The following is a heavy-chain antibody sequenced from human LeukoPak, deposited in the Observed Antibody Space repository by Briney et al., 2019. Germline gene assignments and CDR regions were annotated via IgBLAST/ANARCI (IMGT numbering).Heavy chain of an antibody. D-gene: IGHD3-22*01. Sequence: GGSLRLSCAASGFTFSSYWMNWARQAPGKGLEWVASINHNGNVNYYVDSVKGRFTISRDNSKNAFLQMNSLRAEDTAVYYCARDYDTSGSYFDFFDYWGQGTLVTVSS. CDR3: ARDYDTSGSYFDFFDY. CDR2: INHNGNVN. V-gene: IGHV3-7*01. CDR1: GFTFSSYW. J-gene: IGHJ4*02.